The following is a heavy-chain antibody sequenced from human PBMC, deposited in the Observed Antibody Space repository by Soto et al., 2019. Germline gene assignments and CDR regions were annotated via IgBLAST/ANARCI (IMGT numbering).Heavy chain of an antibody. V-gene: IGHV1-18*01. CDR3: AREPLLASSPASPVNWYFDL. CDR1: GYTFSNYG. Sequence: QVQLVQSGAEVKKPGASVKVSCKASGYTFSNYGISWVRQAPGQGLEWMGWISAYNANTNYAQNLQGRVTMTTDTSTSTAYMELRSMRSDDTAVYYCAREPLLASSPASPVNWYFDLWGRGTLVAVSS. D-gene: IGHD1-26*01. J-gene: IGHJ2*01. CDR2: ISAYNANT.